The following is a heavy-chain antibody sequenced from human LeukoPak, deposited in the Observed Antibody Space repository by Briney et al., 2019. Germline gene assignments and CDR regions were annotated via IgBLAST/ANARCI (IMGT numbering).Heavy chain of an antibody. D-gene: IGHD5-18*01. V-gene: IGHV4-59*01. Sequence: SETLSLTCSVSGGSISSYYWSWIRQPPGKGLEWIGYIYYSGSTNYNPSLKSRVPISVDASKHQFSLKLSSVTAVATAVYYCATSSGGIHLDGYDYWSEGTLATVSS. CDR1: GGSISSYY. CDR2: IYYSGST. J-gene: IGHJ4*02. CDR3: ATSSGGIHLDGYDY.